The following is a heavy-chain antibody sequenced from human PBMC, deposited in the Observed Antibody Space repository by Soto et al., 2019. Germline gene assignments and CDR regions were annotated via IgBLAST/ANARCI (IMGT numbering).Heavy chain of an antibody. CDR2: ISGSGGST. J-gene: IGHJ4*02. D-gene: IGHD3-22*01. Sequence: EVQLLESGGGLVQPGGSLRLSCAASGFTFSSYAMSWVRQAPGKGLEWVSAISGSGGSTYYADSVKGRFTISRDNSKNTLYLQMNSLRAEDTAVYYCAKTDYYYDSSGYYFDYWGQGTLVTVSS. CDR1: GFTFSSYA. CDR3: AKTDYYYDSSGYYFDY. V-gene: IGHV3-23*01.